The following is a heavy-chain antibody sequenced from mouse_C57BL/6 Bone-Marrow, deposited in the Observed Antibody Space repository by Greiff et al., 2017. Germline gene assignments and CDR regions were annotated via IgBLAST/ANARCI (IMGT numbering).Heavy chain of an antibody. J-gene: IGHJ1*03. CDR2: IDPADSYT. V-gene: IGHV1-50*01. Sequence: VQLQQPGAELVKPGASVKLSCKASGYTFTSYWMQWVKQRPGQGLEWIGEIDPADSYTNYNQKFKGKATLTVDTSSSTAYMQLSSLTSEDSAVYYCARRLLRRYFDVWGTGTTVTVSS. CDR3: ARRLLRRYFDV. CDR1: GYTFTSYW. D-gene: IGHD2-4*01.